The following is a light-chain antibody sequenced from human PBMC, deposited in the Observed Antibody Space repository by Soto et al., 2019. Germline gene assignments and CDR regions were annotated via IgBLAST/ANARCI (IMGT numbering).Light chain of an antibody. J-gene: IGLJ1*01. CDR1: SSNIGTNA. Sequence: QSALTQPPSASGTPGQRVTISCSGGSSNIGTNAVNWYQQLPGTAPKLLIYNNNQRPSGVPDRFSGSKSGTSASLAISGLQSEDEADYYCAAWAASLNGSVFVTGPKVTVL. V-gene: IGLV1-44*01. CDR2: NNN. CDR3: AAWAASLNGSV.